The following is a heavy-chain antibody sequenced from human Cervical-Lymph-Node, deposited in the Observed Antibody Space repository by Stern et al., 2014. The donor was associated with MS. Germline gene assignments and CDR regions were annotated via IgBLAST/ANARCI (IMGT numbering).Heavy chain of an antibody. D-gene: IGHD6-6*01. CDR3: ARIYGIAARPLYDY. J-gene: IGHJ4*02. V-gene: IGHV2-70*11. Sequence: MQSGPALVKPTQTLTLTCTFSGFSLSTSGMCVSWIRQPPGKALEWLARIDWDDDKYYSTSLKTRLTISKDTSKNQVVLTMTNMDPVDTATYYCARIYGIAARPLYDYWGQGTLVTVSS. CDR2: IDWDDDK. CDR1: GFSLSTSGMC.